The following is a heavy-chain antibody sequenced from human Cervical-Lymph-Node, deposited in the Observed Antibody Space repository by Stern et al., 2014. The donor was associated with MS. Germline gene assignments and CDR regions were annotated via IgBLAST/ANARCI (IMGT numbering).Heavy chain of an antibody. CDR1: GYTFTDYS. D-gene: IGHD1-26*01. Sequence: VQLVESGDEVMKPGASVNVSCKASGYTFTDYSIQWVRQVHGQGLEWMGMINPNGGRATYPRKFRGRVTMTRDTSTATVKMELNSLRSEDTAVYYCARVAPTVGAAYWGQGTLVTVSS. V-gene: IGHV1-46*01. CDR2: INPNGGRA. J-gene: IGHJ4*02. CDR3: ARVAPTVGAAY.